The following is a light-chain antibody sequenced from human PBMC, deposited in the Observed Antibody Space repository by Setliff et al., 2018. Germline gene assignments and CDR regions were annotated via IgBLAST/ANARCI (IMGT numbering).Light chain of an antibody. Sequence: QSALAQPAAVSGSPGQSIAISCAGTSSDVGGYNYVSWYQQHPGKAPKLLIYEVTKRPSGVSDRFSGSKSGNTAPLTISGLQTEDEAYYYCLSYTSETTHALFAGGTKVTVL. J-gene: IGLJ2*01. V-gene: IGLV2-14*03. CDR3: LSYTSETTHAL. CDR2: EVT. CDR1: SSDVGGYNY.